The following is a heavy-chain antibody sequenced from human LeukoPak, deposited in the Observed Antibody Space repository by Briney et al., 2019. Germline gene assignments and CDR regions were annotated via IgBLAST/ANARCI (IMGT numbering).Heavy chain of an antibody. V-gene: IGHV3-7*01. CDR3: AREKALRFLEWPDYGMDV. CDR1: GFTFSSYW. CDR2: IKQDGSEK. D-gene: IGHD3-3*01. J-gene: IGHJ6*02. Sequence: GGSLRLSCAASGFTFSSYWMSWVRQAPGKGLEWVANIKQDGSEKYYVDSVKGRFTISRDNAKNSLYLQMNGLRAEDTAVYYCAREKALRFLEWPDYGMDVWGQGTTVTVSS.